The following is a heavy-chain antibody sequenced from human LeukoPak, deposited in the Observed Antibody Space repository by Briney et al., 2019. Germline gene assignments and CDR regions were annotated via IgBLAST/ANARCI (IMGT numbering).Heavy chain of an antibody. Sequence: GKSLRLSCAASGFIFSAYILHWDRQAPGKGLPWVAAISSDGGTINYADSVKGRFTISRDNSKNTLYLQMNSLRTEDTALYYCVREGKHYYDHSASFVDWGQVTLVTVSS. J-gene: IGHJ4*02. CDR1: GFIFSAYI. CDR2: ISSDGGTI. CDR3: VREGKHYYDHSASFVD. V-gene: IGHV3-30-3*01. D-gene: IGHD3-22*01.